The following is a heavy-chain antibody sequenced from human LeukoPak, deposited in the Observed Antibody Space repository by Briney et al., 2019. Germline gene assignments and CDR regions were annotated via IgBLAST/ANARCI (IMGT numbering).Heavy chain of an antibody. CDR3: ARDDALGDNALDI. CDR1: GFTFSNNY. J-gene: IGHJ3*02. CDR2: IYSRGST. Sequence: GGSLRLSCAASGFTFSNNYMRWVRQAPGKGLEWVSSIYSRGSTSYVDSVKGRFTISRDNSKNTLFLQMNSLRAEDTAVYYCARDDALGDNALDIWGQGTMVTVSS. D-gene: IGHD3-16*01. V-gene: IGHV3-66*01.